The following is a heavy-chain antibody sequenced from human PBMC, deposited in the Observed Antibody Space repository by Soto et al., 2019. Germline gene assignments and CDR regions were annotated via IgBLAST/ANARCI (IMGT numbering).Heavy chain of an antibody. V-gene: IGHV4-59*08. D-gene: IGHD1-26*01. CDR2: IYHSEGT. Sequence: SETLSLTCTVSGGSISSYYWSWIRQPPGKGLEWIGYIYHSEGTNYNPSLKSRLTISLDTSRDQFSLKLSSVTAADTAVYYCATQEVGGSYVYTFDPWGQGTLVTVSS. J-gene: IGHJ5*02. CDR1: GGSISSYY. CDR3: ATQEVGGSYVYTFDP.